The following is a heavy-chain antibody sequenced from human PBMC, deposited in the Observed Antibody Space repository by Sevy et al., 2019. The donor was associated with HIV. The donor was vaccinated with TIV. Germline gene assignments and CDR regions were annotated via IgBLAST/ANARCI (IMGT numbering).Heavy chain of an antibody. J-gene: IGHJ3*02. V-gene: IGHV3-23*01. CDR2: ISGSGGST. D-gene: IGHD3-22*01. CDR1: GFTFSSYA. Sequence: GGSLRLSCAASGFTFSSYAMSWVRQAPGKGLEWVSAISGSGGSTYYADSVKGRFTISRDNSKNTLYLQMNSLRAEDTAVYYCANGYYYDSSGYYYGYAFDIWGQGTMVTVSS. CDR3: ANGYYYDSSGYYYGYAFDI.